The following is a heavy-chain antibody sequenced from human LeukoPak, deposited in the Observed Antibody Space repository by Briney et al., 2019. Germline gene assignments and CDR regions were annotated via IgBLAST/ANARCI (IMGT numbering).Heavy chain of an antibody. Sequence: GGSLRLSCAVSGFTVSSNYMSWVRQAPGKGLEWVSVIYNDGSTFYADSVKGRFTISRDNSKNTLYLRMNSPRAEDTAVYYCAITGESSNWALYFDYWGQGTLVTVSS. CDR2: IYNDGST. CDR3: AITGESSNWALYFDY. D-gene: IGHD6-13*01. CDR1: GFTVSSNY. V-gene: IGHV3-53*01. J-gene: IGHJ4*02.